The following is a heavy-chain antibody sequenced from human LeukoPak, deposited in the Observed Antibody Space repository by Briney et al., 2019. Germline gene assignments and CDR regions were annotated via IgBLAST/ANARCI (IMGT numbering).Heavy chain of an antibody. CDR3: ARHERSIAVAGSFDF. D-gene: IGHD6-19*01. V-gene: IGHV4-39*01. CDR2: IYFSGTT. J-gene: IGHJ4*02. Sequence: SETLSLTCTVSGGSISTTSYYWAWIRQPPGKGLEWIGSIYFSGTTHYSPSLKSRATISVDTSKNKFSLELTSLTVADTAVYYCARHERSIAVAGSFDFWGQGTLVTVSS. CDR1: GGSISTTSYY.